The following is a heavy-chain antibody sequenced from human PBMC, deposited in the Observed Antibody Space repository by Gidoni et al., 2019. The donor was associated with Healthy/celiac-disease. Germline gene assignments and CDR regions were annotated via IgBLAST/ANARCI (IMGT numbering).Heavy chain of an antibody. J-gene: IGHJ5*02. CDR2: IYYSGST. CDR3: ATAGYYDILTGYNWFDP. CDR1: GGSISSGDYY. V-gene: IGHV4-30-4*01. Sequence: QVQLQESGPGLVKPSQTLSLTCTVSGGSISSGDYYWSWIRQPPGKGLEWIGYIYYSGSTYYNQSLKSRVTISVDTSKNQFSLKLSSVTAADTAVYYCATAGYYDILTGYNWFDPWGQGTLVTVSS. D-gene: IGHD3-9*01.